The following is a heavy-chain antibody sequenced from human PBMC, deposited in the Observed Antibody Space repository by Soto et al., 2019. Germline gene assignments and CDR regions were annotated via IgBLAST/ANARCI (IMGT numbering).Heavy chain of an antibody. CDR1: GGSIDSGAFS. J-gene: IGHJ4*02. V-gene: IGHV4-30-2*01. D-gene: IGHD6-19*01. CDR2: VTHSGTA. Sequence: SETLSLTCAVSGGSIDSGAFSLSWIRQPPGKGLDWIGYVTHSGTAYSIPSLNGRLTLSVDSSQTQFSLKLTSLTAADSAVYYCPRIHWAQSSLDYGGRGTLVPVSS. CDR3: PRIHWAQSSLDY.